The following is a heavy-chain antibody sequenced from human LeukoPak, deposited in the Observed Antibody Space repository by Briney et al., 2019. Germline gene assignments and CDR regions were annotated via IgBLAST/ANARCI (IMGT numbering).Heavy chain of an antibody. CDR3: ARTKEPLAEYFQH. Sequence: SVKVSCKASGGTFSSYAISWVRQAPGQGLEWMGRIIPIFGTANYAQKFQGRVTIATDESTSTAYMELSSLRSEDTAVYYCARTKEPLAEYFQHWGQGTLVTVSS. J-gene: IGHJ1*01. D-gene: IGHD1-26*01. CDR2: IIPIFGTA. CDR1: GGTFSSYA. V-gene: IGHV1-69*05.